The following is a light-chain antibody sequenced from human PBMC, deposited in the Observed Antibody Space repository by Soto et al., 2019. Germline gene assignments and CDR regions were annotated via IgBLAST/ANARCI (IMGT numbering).Light chain of an antibody. CDR1: SSNIGAGYD. J-gene: IGLJ1*01. V-gene: IGLV1-40*01. CDR2: GNS. CDR3: QSYDSSLSALYV. Sequence: SELTNAASVSSVPGDRGSIFYNGSSSNIGAGYDVHWYQQLPGTAPKLLIYGNSNRPSGVPDRFSGSKSGTSASLAITGLQADDEADYYCQSYDSSLSALYVFGTVTKVTVL.